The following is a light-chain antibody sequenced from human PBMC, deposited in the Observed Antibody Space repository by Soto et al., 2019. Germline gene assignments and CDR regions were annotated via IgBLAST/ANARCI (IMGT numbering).Light chain of an antibody. V-gene: IGKV3D-15*01. CDR3: QQYNNWPLT. CDR1: QTVSRN. Sequence: ELVMTQSPATLSVSPGESATLSCRASQTVSRNLACYQQRPGRPPRRLIYDAANRAAGIPARFSGSGSGTEVTPPISSLQSEDFAVDYCQQYNNWPLTFGGGTKVDI. J-gene: IGKJ4*01. CDR2: DAA.